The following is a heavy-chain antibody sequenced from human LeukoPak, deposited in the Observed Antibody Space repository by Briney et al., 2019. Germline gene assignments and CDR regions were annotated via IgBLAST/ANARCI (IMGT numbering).Heavy chain of an antibody. D-gene: IGHD3-10*01. CDR2: ISSSSSYI. V-gene: IGHV3-21*01. CDR3: ARVYGVGYYYGSGSDPFDY. CDR1: GFTFSSYS. Sequence: GGSLRLSCAASGFTFSSYSMNWVRQAPGKGLEWVSSISSSSSYIYYADSVKGRFTISRDNAKNSLYLQMNSLRAEDTAVYYCARVYGVGYYYGSGSDPFDYWGQGTLVTVSS. J-gene: IGHJ4*02.